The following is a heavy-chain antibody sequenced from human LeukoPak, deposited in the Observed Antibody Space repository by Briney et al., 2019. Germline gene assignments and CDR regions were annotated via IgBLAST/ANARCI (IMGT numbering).Heavy chain of an antibody. CDR1: GFTFSSYS. CDR3: ARDKSSREGIYAFDI. J-gene: IGHJ3*02. V-gene: IGHV3-21*01. Sequence: GGSLRLSCAASGFTFSSYSMNWVRQAPGKGLEWVSSISSSSSYVYYADSVKGRFTISRDNAKNSLYLQMNSLRAEDTAVYYCARDKSSREGIYAFDIWGQGTMVTVSS. D-gene: IGHD2-2*01. CDR2: ISSSSSYV.